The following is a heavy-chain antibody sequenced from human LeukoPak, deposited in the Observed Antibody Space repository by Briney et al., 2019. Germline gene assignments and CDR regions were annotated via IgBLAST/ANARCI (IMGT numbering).Heavy chain of an antibody. V-gene: IGHV1-69*13. D-gene: IGHD6-6*01. J-gene: IGHJ5*02. CDR1: GGTFSSYA. Sequence: SVKVSCKASGGTFSSYAISWVRQAPGQGLEWMGGIIPIFGTANYAQKFQDRVTITADESTSTAYMELSSLRSEDTAVYYCARTSLPSIAAPAFDPWGQGTLVTVSS. CDR2: IIPIFGTA. CDR3: ARTSLPSIAAPAFDP.